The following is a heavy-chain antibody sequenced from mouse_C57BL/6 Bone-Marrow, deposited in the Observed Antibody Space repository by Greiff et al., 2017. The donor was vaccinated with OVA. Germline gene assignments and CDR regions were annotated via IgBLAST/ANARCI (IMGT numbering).Heavy chain of an antibody. V-gene: IGHV1-7*01. J-gene: IGHJ2*01. Sequence: VKLQQSGADLAKPGASVKLSCKASGYTFTSYWMHWVKQRPGQGLDWIGYINPSSGYTKYNQKFKDKATLTADKSSSTAYSQLSSLTYEDSTVYYCARCVQKRFDYWGQGTTLTVSS. CDR3: ARCVQKRFDY. CDR2: INPSSGYT. CDR1: GYTFTSYW.